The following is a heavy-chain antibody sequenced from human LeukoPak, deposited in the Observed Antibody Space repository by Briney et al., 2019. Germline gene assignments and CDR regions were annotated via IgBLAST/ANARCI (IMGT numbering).Heavy chain of an antibody. CDR2: IGTAGDT. J-gene: IGHJ4*02. V-gene: IGHV3-13*01. CDR1: GFTFSSYD. D-gene: IGHD6-13*01. CDR3: ARLAISLAAAGSFDY. Sequence: GGSLRLSCAASGFTFSSYDMHWVRQATGKGLEWVSAIGTAGDTYYPGSVKGRFTISRENAKNSLYLQMNSLRAGDTAVYYCARLAISLAAAGSFDYWGQGTLVTVSS.